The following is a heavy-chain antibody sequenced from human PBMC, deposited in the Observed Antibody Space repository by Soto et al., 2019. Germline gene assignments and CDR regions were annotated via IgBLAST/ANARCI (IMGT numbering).Heavy chain of an antibody. V-gene: IGHV4-4*07. CDR2: VYSSGTT. Sequence: PLETLSLTWCVSEGSINSYWRNWIRQPAGKGLEWIGRVYSSGTTDYNPSLNSRATMSVETSKNQFSLKLTSVTAADTAVYYWARDIGSYAYAEGYWGQGIQVTVSS. CDR1: EGSINSYW. CDR3: ARDIGSYAYAEGY. J-gene: IGHJ4*02. D-gene: IGHD2-2*01.